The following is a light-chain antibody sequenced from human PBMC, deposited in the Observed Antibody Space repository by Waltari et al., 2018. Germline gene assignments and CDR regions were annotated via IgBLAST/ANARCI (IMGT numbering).Light chain of an antibody. CDR3: SSYTRVTASVI. V-gene: IGLV2-14*01. Sequence: QSALTQPASVSGSPGQSLTISGTGTSSALGHYYYASWYQPHPGRAPKLIIYDVNKRPSGVSIRFSGSKSDNTASLTISGLQTEDEADYYCSSYTRVTASVIFGGGTKLTVL. CDR2: DVN. J-gene: IGLJ2*01. CDR1: SSALGHYYY.